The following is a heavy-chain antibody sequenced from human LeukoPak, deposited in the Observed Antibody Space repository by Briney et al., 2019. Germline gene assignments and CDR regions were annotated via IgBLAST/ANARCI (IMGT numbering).Heavy chain of an antibody. D-gene: IGHD1-26*01. Sequence: ASVKVSCKASGGTFISYAISWVRQAPGQGLEWMGRIIPILGIANYAQKFQGRVTITADKSTSTAYMELSSLRSEDTAVYYCARDLIYWAYSGSCPWGQGTLVTVSS. J-gene: IGHJ5*02. V-gene: IGHV1-69*04. CDR1: GGTFISYA. CDR2: IIPILGIA. CDR3: ARDLIYWAYSGSCP.